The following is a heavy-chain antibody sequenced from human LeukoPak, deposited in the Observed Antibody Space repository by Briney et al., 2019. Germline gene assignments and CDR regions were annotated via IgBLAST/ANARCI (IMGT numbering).Heavy chain of an antibody. CDR3: ARESNYYDSSGLVTTAFDI. CDR1: GYTFTGYY. V-gene: IGHV1-2*02. CDR2: INPNSGGT. D-gene: IGHD3-22*01. J-gene: IGHJ3*02. Sequence: ASVKVSCKASGYTFTGYYMHWVRQAPGQGLEWMGWINPNSGGTNYAQKFQGRVTMTRDTSISTAYMELSRLRSGDTAVYYCARESNYYDSSGLVTTAFDIWGQGTMVTVSS.